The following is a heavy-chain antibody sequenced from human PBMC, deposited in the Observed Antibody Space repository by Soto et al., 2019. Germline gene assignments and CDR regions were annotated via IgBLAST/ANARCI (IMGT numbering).Heavy chain of an antibody. CDR1: GFTFSDYY. D-gene: IGHD4-17*01. Sequence: PGGSLRLSCAASGFTFSDYYMSWIRQAPGKGLEWVSYISSSGSSIYYADSVKGRFTISRDNAKKSLYLQMNSLRAEDTAVYYCARKIMTTGDYFDCRGQGTLGTVCS. V-gene: IGHV3-11*01. CDR3: ARKIMTTGDYFDC. J-gene: IGHJ4*02. CDR2: ISSSGSSI.